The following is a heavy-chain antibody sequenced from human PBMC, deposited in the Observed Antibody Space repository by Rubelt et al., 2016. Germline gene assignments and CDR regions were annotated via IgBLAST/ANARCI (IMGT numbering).Heavy chain of an antibody. J-gene: IGHJ6*02. D-gene: IGHD2-21*01. CDR1: GGTFSSYA. Sequence: GAEVKKPGSSVKVSCKASGGTFSSYAISWVRQAPGQGLEWMGRIIPILGIANYAQKFQGRVTITADKSTSTAYMELSSLRSEDTAVYYCARVNCGGDCYWGAYYYYYGMDVWGQGTTVTVSS. CDR3: ARVNCGGDCYWGAYYYYYGMDV. CDR2: IIPILGIA. V-gene: IGHV1-69*04.